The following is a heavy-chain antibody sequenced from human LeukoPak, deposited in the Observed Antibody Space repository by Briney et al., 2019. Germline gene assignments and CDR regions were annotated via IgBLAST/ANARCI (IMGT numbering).Heavy chain of an antibody. CDR1: GYTFTGYY. D-gene: IGHD3-22*01. J-gene: IGHJ4*02. CDR3: ARTPRTYYYDSSGYSHFDY. Sequence: ASVKVSCKASGYTFTGYYMHWVRQAPGQGLXWMGWINPXXGGTNYAQKFQGRVTMTRDTSISTAYMELSRLRSDDTAVYYCARTPRTYYYDSSGYSHFDYWGQGTLVTVSS. V-gene: IGHV1-2*02. CDR2: INPXXGGT.